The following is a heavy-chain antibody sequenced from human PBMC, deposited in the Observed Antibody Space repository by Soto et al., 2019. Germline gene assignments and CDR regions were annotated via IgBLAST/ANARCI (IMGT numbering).Heavy chain of an antibody. Sequence: EVQLVESGGGLIQPGGSLRLSCVASGFTFSDYTMNWVRQAPGKGLEWISYISRSSGTRTYADSVRGRFTISRDIDKNSLYLQLNSLRDEDTAIYYCARDLNWAFDCWGQGTLVTVSS. V-gene: IGHV3-48*02. CDR3: ARDLNWAFDC. CDR2: ISRSSGTR. CDR1: GFTFSDYT. D-gene: IGHD3-16*01. J-gene: IGHJ4*02.